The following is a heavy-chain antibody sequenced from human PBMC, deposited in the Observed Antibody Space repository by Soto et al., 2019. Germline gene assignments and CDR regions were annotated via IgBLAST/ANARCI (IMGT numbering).Heavy chain of an antibody. CDR1: GGSISSPNFY. D-gene: IGHD3-3*02. CDR2: IYYNGTT. CDR3: ASPKIAFYNWFDP. J-gene: IGHJ5*02. V-gene: IGHV4-31*03. Sequence: SETLSLTCTVSGGSISSPNFYGSWIRQHPGKGLEWIGHIYYNGTTYYNPTLKSRVSISVDTSKNQFSLKLSSVTAADTAVYYCASPKIAFYNWFDPWGQGTLVTVSS.